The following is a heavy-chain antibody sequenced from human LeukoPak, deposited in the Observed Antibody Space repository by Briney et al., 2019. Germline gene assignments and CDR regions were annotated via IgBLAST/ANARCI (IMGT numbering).Heavy chain of an antibody. CDR2: IKHKADSYTT. CDR1: GFTFSDNY. V-gene: IGHV3-72*01. Sequence: PGGSLRLSCAASGFTFSDNYMDWVRQAPGKGLEWVGRIKHKADSYTTEYAASVKGRFTISRDDSKNSLYLQMNSLKTEDTAVYYCVRLWDRWFDSWGQGTLVTVSS. CDR3: VRLWDRWFDS. J-gene: IGHJ5*01. D-gene: IGHD1-14*01.